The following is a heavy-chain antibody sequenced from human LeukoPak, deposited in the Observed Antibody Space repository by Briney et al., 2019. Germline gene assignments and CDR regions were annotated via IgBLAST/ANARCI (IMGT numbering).Heavy chain of an antibody. CDR3: ARVKGVGYYYDSSGYGVSDY. CDR1: GGTFSSYA. CDR2: IIPILGIA. D-gene: IGHD3-22*01. V-gene: IGHV1-69*04. Sequence: GASVKVSCKASGGTFSSYAISWVRQAPGQGLEWMGRIIPILGIANYAQKFQGRVTITADKSTSTAYMELSSLRSEDTAVYYCARVKGVGYYYDSSGYGVSDYWGQGTLVTVSS. J-gene: IGHJ4*02.